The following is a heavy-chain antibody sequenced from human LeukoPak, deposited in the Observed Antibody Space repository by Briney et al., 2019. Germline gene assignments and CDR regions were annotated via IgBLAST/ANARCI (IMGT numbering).Heavy chain of an antibody. CDR3: ARVLLWFGGAYYFDY. CDR2: INHSGST. J-gene: IGHJ4*02. D-gene: IGHD3-10*01. V-gene: IGHV4-34*01. Sequence: SETLSLTCAVYGGSFSAYYWSWIRQPPGKGLEWIGEINHSGSTNYNPSLKSRVTISVDTSKNQFSLKLSSVTAADTAVYYCARVLLWFGGAYYFDYWGQGTLVTVSS. CDR1: GGSFSAYY.